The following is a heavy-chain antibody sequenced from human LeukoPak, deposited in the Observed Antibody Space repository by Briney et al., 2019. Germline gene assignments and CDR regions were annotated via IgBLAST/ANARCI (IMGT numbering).Heavy chain of an antibody. CDR3: TTGGGYYGSGSFHAFDI. D-gene: IGHD3-10*01. CDR2: IKSKTDGGTT. J-gene: IGHJ3*02. CDR1: GFIFSNAW. Sequence: GGSLRLSCAASGFIFSNAWMSWVRQAPGKGLEWVGRIKSKTDGGTTDYAAPVKGRFTISRDDSKNTLYLRMNSLKTEDTAVYYCTTGGGYYGSGSFHAFDIWGQGTMVTVSS. V-gene: IGHV3-15*01.